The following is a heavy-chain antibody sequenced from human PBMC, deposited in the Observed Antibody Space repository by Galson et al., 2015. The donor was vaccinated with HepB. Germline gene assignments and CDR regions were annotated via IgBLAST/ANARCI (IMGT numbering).Heavy chain of an antibody. CDR2: IHTSGTR. D-gene: IGHD3-22*01. J-gene: IGHJ4*02. V-gene: IGHV3-53*01. Sequence: SLRLSCAASDFTVSTNFMNWVRQAPGKGLEWVSAIHTSGTRYYADSVKGRFIISRDASKNTVYLQMNSLRVEDTGVYYCAKDIGIGVYDSSGYFAYWGQGTQVAVSS. CDR3: AKDIGIGVYDSSGYFAY. CDR1: DFTVSTNF.